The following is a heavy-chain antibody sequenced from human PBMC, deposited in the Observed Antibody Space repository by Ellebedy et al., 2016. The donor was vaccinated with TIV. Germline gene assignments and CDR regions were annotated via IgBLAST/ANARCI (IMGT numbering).Heavy chain of an antibody. CDR1: GGSISSGGYY. CDR2: IYYSGST. Sequence: SETLSLXCTVSGGSISSGGYYWSWIRQHPGKGLEWIGYIYYSGSTYYNPSLKSRVTISVDTSKNQFSLKLSSVTAADTAVYYCARGSVVVPAGNFDYWGQGTLVTVSS. J-gene: IGHJ4*02. CDR3: ARGSVVVPAGNFDY. D-gene: IGHD2-2*01. V-gene: IGHV4-31*03.